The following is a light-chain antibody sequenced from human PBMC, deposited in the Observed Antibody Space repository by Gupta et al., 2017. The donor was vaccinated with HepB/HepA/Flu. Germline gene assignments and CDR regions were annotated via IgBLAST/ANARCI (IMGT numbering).Light chain of an antibody. Sequence: VLTQSPDTLSLSPGERATLSCRASQSVNKYLAWYQHKPGQPPRLLIYDASTSAPGIPARFIGGGSGTDFTLTISSLEPEDFAVYYCQQRQYWPPVTFGQGTRLEIK. CDR1: QSVNKY. CDR2: DAS. V-gene: IGKV3-11*01. CDR3: QQRQYWPPVT. J-gene: IGKJ5*01.